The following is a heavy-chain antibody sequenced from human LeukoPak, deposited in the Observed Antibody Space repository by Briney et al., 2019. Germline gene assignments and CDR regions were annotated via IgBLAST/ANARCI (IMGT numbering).Heavy chain of an antibody. J-gene: IGHJ4*02. CDR2: IYYSGST. CDR3: APLSVWSGSSLFDY. D-gene: IGHD3-3*01. V-gene: IGHV4-39*01. Sequence: SETLSLTCTVSGGTISSSSYYWGWIPQPPGKGLEWIRSIYYSGSTYYNPSLKSRVTISVDTSNEQFSLKLSCVTAAHTAVYYCAPLSVWSGSSLFDYWGQGNLVTVSS. CDR1: GGTISSSSYY.